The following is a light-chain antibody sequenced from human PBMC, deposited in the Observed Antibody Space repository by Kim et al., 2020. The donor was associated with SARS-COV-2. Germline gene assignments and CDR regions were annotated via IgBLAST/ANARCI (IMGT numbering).Light chain of an antibody. V-gene: IGKV3-20*01. CDR1: ESVSSSY. CDR2: GAS. CDR3: QQYGSSPPWA. Sequence: PGERATLTCRASESVSSSYLAWYQQKPGQAPRLLIYGASSRATGSPDRFSSSGSGTDFTLTISRLEPEDFAVYYCQQYGSSPPWAFGQGTKVDIK. J-gene: IGKJ1*01.